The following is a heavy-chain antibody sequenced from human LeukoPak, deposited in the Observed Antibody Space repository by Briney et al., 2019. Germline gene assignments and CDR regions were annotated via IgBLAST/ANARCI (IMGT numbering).Heavy chain of an antibody. V-gene: IGHV3-21*01. D-gene: IGHD4-17*01. Sequence: PGGSLRLSCAASGFTFSTYGMHWVRQAPGKGLEWVSSITCCRPDITYGDSVTGRFTISRDNAKNSLYLQMNSLRAEDTAVYYCARDREDYGDFGYWGQGTLVTVSS. CDR2: ITCCRPDI. J-gene: IGHJ4*02. CDR1: GFTFSTYG. CDR3: ARDREDYGDFGY.